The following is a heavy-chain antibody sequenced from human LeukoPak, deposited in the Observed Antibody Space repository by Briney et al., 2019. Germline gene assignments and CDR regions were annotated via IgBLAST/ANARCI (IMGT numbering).Heavy chain of an antibody. CDR3: ARRYSITMIVVVYDGMDV. J-gene: IGHJ6*02. Sequence: ASVKVSCKASGYTFISYDINWVRQATGQGLEWMGWMNPNSGNTGYAQKFQGRVTMTRNTSISTAYMELSSLRSEDTAVYYCARRYSITMIVVVYDGMDVWGQGTTVTVSS. CDR2: MNPNSGNT. V-gene: IGHV1-8*01. D-gene: IGHD3-22*01. CDR1: GYTFISYD.